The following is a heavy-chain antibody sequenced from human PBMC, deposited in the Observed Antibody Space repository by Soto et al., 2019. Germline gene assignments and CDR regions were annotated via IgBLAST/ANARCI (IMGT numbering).Heavy chain of an antibody. D-gene: IGHD5-12*01. J-gene: IGHJ4*02. V-gene: IGHV4-39*07. CDR2: IYYSGST. CDR3: ARDRDGYNDY. Sequence: SETLSLTCTVSGGSISSSSYYWGWIRQPPGKGLEWIGSIYYSGSTYYNPSLKSRVTISVDTSKNQFSLKLSSVTAADTAVYYCARDRDGYNDYWGQGTLVTVSS. CDR1: GGSISSSSYY.